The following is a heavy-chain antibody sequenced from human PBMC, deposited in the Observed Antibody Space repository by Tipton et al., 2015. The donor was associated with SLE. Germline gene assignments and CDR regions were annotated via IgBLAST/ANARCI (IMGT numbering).Heavy chain of an antibody. CDR3: ARRGGDAFDI. V-gene: IGHV4-30-4*07. D-gene: IGHD6-25*01. CDR1: GGSISSGGYS. CDR2: IYYSGST. J-gene: IGHJ3*02. Sequence: TLSLTCAVSGGSISSGGYSWSWIRQPPGKGLEWIGYIYYSGSTYYNPSLKSRVTISVDTSKNQFSLKLSSVTAADAAVYYCARRGGDAFDIWGQGTMVTVSS.